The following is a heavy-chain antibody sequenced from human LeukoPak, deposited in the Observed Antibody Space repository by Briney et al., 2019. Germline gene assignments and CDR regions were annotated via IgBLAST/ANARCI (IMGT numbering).Heavy chain of an antibody. J-gene: IGHJ4*02. CDR2: IYTSGTT. Sequence: SETLSLTCTVSGGSFSTYYWSWIRQPAGKGLEWIGHIYTSGTTNYNPSLKSRVTMSIDTSKNQFSLKLSSVTAADTAIHYCARDAKYYYGSRTYFFFEYWGQGTLLSVSS. CDR3: ARDAKYYYGSRTYFFFEY. CDR1: GGSFSTYY. D-gene: IGHD3-10*01. V-gene: IGHV4-4*07.